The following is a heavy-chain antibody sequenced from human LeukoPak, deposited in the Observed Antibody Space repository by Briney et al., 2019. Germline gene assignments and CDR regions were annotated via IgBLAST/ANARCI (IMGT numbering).Heavy chain of an antibody. D-gene: IGHD4-17*01. CDR1: GFTFSSYA. Sequence: GGSLRLSCAASGFTFSSYAMSWVRQAPGKGLEWVSAISGSSGSTYYADSVKGRFTISRDSSKNTLYLQMNSLRAEDTAVYYCAKSMTTVYAFDIWGQGTMVTVSS. J-gene: IGHJ3*02. CDR2: ISGSSGST. V-gene: IGHV3-23*01. CDR3: AKSMTTVYAFDI.